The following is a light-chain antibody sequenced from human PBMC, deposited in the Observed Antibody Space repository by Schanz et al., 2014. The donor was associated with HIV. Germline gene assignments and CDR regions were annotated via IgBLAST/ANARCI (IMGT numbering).Light chain of an antibody. CDR1: SSNIGAGYD. CDR3: QSYDSSLSGSDVV. Sequence: QSVLTQPPSVSGAPGQRVTISCTGSSSNIGAGYDVHWYQQLPGTAPKLLIYGNSNRPSGVPDRFSGSKSGTSASLAITGLQADDEADYYCQSYDSSLSGSDVVFGGGTKVTVL. V-gene: IGLV1-40*01. CDR2: GNS. J-gene: IGLJ2*01.